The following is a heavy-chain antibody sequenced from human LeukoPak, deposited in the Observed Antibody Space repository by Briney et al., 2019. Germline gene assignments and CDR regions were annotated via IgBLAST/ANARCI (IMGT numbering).Heavy chain of an antibody. D-gene: IGHD1-26*01. CDR3: ARDRAVGATVDQDNNNHGMDV. CDR2: INPIFGTT. J-gene: IGHJ6*02. V-gene: IGHV1-69*05. CDR1: GGTFSSYA. Sequence: GASVKVSCKASGGTFSSYAINWVRQAPGQGLEWMGGINPIFGTTNYAQKFQGRVTIITDESTRTAYMELSSLRSEDTAVYYCARDRAVGATVDQDNNNHGMDVWGQGTTVTVSS.